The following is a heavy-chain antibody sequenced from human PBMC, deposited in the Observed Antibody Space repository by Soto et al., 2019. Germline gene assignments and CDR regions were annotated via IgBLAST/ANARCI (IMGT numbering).Heavy chain of an antibody. CDR1: GFTFSNYW. Sequence: LRLSCAASGFTFSNYWMSWVRQAPGKGLEWVANIKQDGSESNYADSVKGRFTISRDNAENSLYLQMTSLRAEDTAVYYCASARHIGPWGQGTLVTVSS. D-gene: IGHD2-21*01. CDR2: IKQDGSES. CDR3: ASARHIGP. V-gene: IGHV3-7*01. J-gene: IGHJ5*02.